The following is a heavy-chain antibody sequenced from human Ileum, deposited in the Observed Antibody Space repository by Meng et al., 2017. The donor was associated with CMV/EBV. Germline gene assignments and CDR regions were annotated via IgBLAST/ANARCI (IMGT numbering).Heavy chain of an antibody. J-gene: IGHJ4*02. CDR3: GRVGGITISDVAELYFFGVDV. D-gene: IGHD6-19*01. V-gene: IGHV1-18*01. Sequence: SVKVSCKASGYTLIHYGVTWVRQAPRHRLEWIGWISPYKGNTKFSQKFEGKVTLTTDTSANTVNLQIRCLRSDNTAVYYCGRVGGITISDVAELYFFGVDVWGQGTPVTVSS. CDR1: GYTLIHYG. CDR2: ISPYKGNT.